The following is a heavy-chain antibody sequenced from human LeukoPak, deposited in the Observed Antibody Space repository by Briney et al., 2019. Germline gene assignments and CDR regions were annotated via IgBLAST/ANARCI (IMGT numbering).Heavy chain of an antibody. CDR2: IIPIFGTA. CDR3: ARGDY. J-gene: IGHJ4*02. Sequence: GASVKVSXKASGGNFSNYANSWVRQAPGQGLEWMGGIIPIFGTANYAQKFQGRVTIIADEPMNTAYMELSSLRSEDTAVYYCARGDYWGQGTLVTVSS. V-gene: IGHV1-69*13. CDR1: GGNFSNYA.